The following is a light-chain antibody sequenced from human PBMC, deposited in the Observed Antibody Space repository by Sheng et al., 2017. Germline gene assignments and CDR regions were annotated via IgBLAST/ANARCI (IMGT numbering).Light chain of an antibody. V-gene: IGKV3-20*01. CDR3: QQYDTSLTWT. Sequence: EIVLTQSPGTLFLSPGDSATLSCRTSKSVIGAYMAWYQQRPGQAPRLLISGTSGRATGIPDRFRGSGSGTDFTLTIDRLEPEDFATYFCQQYDTSLTWTFGQGTKVEIK. J-gene: IGKJ1*01. CDR2: GTS. CDR1: KSVIGAY.